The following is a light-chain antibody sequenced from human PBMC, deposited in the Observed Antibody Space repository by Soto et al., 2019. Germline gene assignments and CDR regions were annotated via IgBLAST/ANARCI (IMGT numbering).Light chain of an antibody. V-gene: IGKV3-15*01. Sequence: ETVMTQSPATLSVSLGERATLSCRASQSVNTNLAWYQQKPGQAPRLLIYGASIRATGVPARFSGSGSGTDFTLTISRLQPEDFAVYFCQEYKNWPPVTFGGGTKGEIK. CDR3: QEYKNWPPVT. J-gene: IGKJ4*01. CDR1: QSVNTN. CDR2: GAS.